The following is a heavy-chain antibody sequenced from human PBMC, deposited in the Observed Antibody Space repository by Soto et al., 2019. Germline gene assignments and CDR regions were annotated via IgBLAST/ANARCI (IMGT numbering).Heavy chain of an antibody. Sequence: GGSLRLSCAAAGFTFSSYAISWVRQAPEKGLEWVSAISGSGGSTYYSDSVKGRFTISRDNSKNTLYLQMNSLRAEDTAVYYCAKDLMVQKPYYYYYMDVWGKGTTVTVSS. J-gene: IGHJ6*03. CDR1: GFTFSSYA. CDR2: ISGSGGST. CDR3: AKDLMVQKPYYYYYMDV. D-gene: IGHD3-10*01. V-gene: IGHV3-23*01.